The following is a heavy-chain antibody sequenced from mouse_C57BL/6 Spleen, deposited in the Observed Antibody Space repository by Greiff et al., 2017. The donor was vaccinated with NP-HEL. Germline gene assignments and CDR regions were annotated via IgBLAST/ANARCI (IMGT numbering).Heavy chain of an antibody. CDR2: IYPGSGST. V-gene: IGHV1-55*01. CDR3: ARGGGSSPLGAMDY. Sequence: VQLQQPGAELVKPGASVKMSCKASGYTFTSYWITWVKQRPGQGLEWIGDIYPGSGSTNYNEKFKSKATLTVDTSSSTAYMQHSSLTSEDSAVYYCARGGGSSPLGAMDYWGQGTSVTVSS. J-gene: IGHJ4*01. D-gene: IGHD1-1*01. CDR1: GYTFTSYW.